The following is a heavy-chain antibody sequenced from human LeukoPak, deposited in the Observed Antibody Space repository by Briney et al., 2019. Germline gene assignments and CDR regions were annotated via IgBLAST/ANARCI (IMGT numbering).Heavy chain of an antibody. V-gene: IGHV1-2*02. Sequence: ASVKVSCKASGYTFADYYIHWVRQDPGQGLEWMGGVNHHSGGTNYAQKFQGRVTMTRDTSISTAYMEMSRLRSNDTAIYYCARGAGGYSYGFDFWGQGALVTVSS. D-gene: IGHD5-18*01. CDR2: VNHHSGGT. CDR1: GYTFADYY. J-gene: IGHJ4*02. CDR3: ARGAGGYSYGFDF.